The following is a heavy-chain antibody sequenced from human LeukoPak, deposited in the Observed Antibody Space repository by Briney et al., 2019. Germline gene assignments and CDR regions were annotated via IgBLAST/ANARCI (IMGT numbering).Heavy chain of an antibody. CDR1: GGSFSGYF. CDR2: INLGGST. J-gene: IGHJ4*02. D-gene: IGHD2-15*01. CDR3: ARDNCSGGSCYPENYFDY. Sequence: ASETLSLTCAVYGGSFSGYFWSWIRQPPGKGLEWIGEINLGGSTNYNPSLKSRVTISVDTSENQFSLQLNSVTPEDTAVYYCARDNCSGGSCYPENYFDYWGQGTLVTVSS. V-gene: IGHV4-34*01.